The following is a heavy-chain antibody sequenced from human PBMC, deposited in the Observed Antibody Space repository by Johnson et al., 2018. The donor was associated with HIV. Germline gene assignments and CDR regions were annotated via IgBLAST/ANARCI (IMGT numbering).Heavy chain of an antibody. CDR3: ASQLGATGAFDI. D-gene: IGHD1-26*01. J-gene: IGHJ3*02. CDR1: GFTFSSYA. V-gene: IGHV3-30*04. Sequence: QVQLVESGGGLVQPGGSLRLSCAASGFTFSSYAMHWVRQAPGKGLEWVAVISYDGSNKYYADSVKGRFTISRDNSKNTLYLQMNSLRAEDTALYYCASQLGATGAFDIWGQGTMVTVSS. CDR2: ISYDGSNK.